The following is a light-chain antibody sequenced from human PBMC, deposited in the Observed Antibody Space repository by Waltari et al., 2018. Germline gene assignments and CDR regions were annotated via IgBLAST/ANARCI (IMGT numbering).Light chain of an antibody. J-gene: IGLJ1*01. V-gene: IGLV1-47*01. Sequence: QSVLTQPPSASGTPGQRVTLSCSGSSSNIGSKYVYWYQQLPGTAPKLLIGRNHARPSGVPDRFSGSKSGTSASLAISGLRSEDEADYYCASWDDSLRGVFGTGTKVTVL. CDR2: RNH. CDR1: SSNIGSKY. CDR3: ASWDDSLRGV.